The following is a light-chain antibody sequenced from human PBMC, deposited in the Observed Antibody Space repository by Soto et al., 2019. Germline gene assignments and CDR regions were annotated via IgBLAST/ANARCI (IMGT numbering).Light chain of an antibody. CDR1: TRAVGGYNY. Sequence: PPPPPGGPGQSVPLPPPGTTRAVGGYNYVSWYQQHPGKAPKLMIYEVSKRPSGVPDRFSGSKSGNTASPTVSGLQAEDEADYYCSSYAGSNNLYVFGTGNKVTVL. J-gene: IGLJ1*01. CDR2: EVS. CDR3: SSYAGSNNLYV. V-gene: IGLV2-8*01.